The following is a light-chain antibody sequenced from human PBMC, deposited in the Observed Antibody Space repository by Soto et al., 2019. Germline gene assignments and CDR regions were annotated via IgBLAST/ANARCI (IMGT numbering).Light chain of an antibody. V-gene: IGKV1-12*01. J-gene: IGKJ5*01. Sequence: DIQMTQSPSSVSASVGDRVTITCRASQDISSWLAWYQQKPGKAPKIMIYAASSLQGGVASRFSGSGSGTEFTLTISSLQPEDFATYYCQQASSFPPTFGQGTRLEI. CDR2: AAS. CDR3: QQASSFPPT. CDR1: QDISSW.